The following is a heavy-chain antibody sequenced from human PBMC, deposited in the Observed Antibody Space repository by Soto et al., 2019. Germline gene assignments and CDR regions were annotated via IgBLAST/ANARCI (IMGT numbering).Heavy chain of an antibody. J-gene: IGHJ6*02. CDR1: GFTFSSYW. D-gene: IGHD3-10*01. V-gene: IGHV3-7*01. CDR2: IKQDGSEK. CDR3: ARGRYYGSGSYSSSAYYYYGMDV. Sequence: EVQLVESGGGLVQPGGSLRLSCAASGFTFSSYWMSWVRQAPGKGLEWVANIKQDGSEKYYVDSVKGRFTISRDNSKNTLYLQMDSLRAEDTAVYYCARGRYYGSGSYSSSAYYYYGMDVWGQGTTVIVS.